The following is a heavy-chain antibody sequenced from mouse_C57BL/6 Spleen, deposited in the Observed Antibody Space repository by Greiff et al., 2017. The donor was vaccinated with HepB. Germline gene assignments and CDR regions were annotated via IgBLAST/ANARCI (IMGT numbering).Heavy chain of an antibody. CDR3: ARGYYGSSYGFAY. D-gene: IGHD1-1*01. CDR1: GYTFTSYD. J-gene: IGHJ3*01. V-gene: IGHV1-85*01. Sequence: VQLQQSGPELVKPGASVKLSCKASGYTFTSYDINWVKQRPGQGLEWFGWIYPRDGSTKYNEKFKGKATLTVDTSSSTAYMELHSLTSEDSAVYFCARGYYGSSYGFAYWGQGTLVTVSA. CDR2: IYPRDGST.